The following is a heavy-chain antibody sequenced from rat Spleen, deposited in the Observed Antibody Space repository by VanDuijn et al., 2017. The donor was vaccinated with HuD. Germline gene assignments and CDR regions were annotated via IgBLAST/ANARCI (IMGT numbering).Heavy chain of an antibody. V-gene: IGHV5S23*01. CDR2: ISTGGDST. D-gene: IGHD1-10*01. CDR1: GFTFSDYD. J-gene: IGHJ4*01. Sequence: EVQLVESGGGLVQPGRSLKLSCAASGFTFSDYDMAWVRQAPTKGLEWVASISTGGDSTYCRDSVKGRFTISRDNAKSTLSLQMDSLRSEDTATYYCTRGGNYALDAWGQGASVTVSS. CDR3: TRGGNYALDA.